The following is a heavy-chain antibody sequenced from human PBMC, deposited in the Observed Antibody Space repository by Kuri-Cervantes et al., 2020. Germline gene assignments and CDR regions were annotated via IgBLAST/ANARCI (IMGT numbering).Heavy chain of an antibody. J-gene: IGHJ3*02. CDR2: FDPEDGET. CDR3: ASVMEGCSSTSCYDAFDI. D-gene: IGHD2-2*01. Sequence: ASVKVSCKVSGYTLTELSMHWVRQAPGKGLEWMGGFDPEDGETIYARKFQGRVTMTEDTSTDTAYMELSSLRSEDTAVYYCASVMEGCSSTSCYDAFDIWGQGTMVTVSS. CDR1: GYTLTELS. V-gene: IGHV1-24*01.